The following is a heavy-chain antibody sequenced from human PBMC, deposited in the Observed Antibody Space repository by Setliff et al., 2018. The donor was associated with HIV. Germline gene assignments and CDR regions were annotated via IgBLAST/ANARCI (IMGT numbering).Heavy chain of an antibody. Sequence: GGSLRLSCAASGLTFSDYYMSWIRQAPGKGLEWVSYISHKSGSTIYYADSVKGRFTISRDDARNTLYLEMHSLRAEDTAVYFCATAIDNTAYYFDSWGLGTLVTVSS. CDR1: GLTFSDYY. J-gene: IGHJ4*02. V-gene: IGHV3-11*04. CDR2: ISHKSGSTI. CDR3: ATAIDNTAYYFDS. D-gene: IGHD2-21*02.